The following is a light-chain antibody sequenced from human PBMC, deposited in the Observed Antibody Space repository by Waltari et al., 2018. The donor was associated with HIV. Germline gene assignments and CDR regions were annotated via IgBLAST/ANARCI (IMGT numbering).Light chain of an antibody. CDR3: SSYGGNSNVI. V-gene: IGLV2-8*01. CDR2: EVL. Sequence: QSALTQPPSASGSPGQSVTISCTGPSSDIGDYDYVSWYQHQPGEVPKLLIYEVLNRPSGVPHRFSGSKSGNTASLTVSGLQAEDEADYYCSSYGGNSNVIFGGGTKLTVL. CDR1: SSDIGDYDY. J-gene: IGLJ2*01.